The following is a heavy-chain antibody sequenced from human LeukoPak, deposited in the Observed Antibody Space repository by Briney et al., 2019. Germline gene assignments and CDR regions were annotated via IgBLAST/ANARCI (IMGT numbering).Heavy chain of an antibody. J-gene: IGHJ4*02. Sequence: GGTLRLSCLASGYTFSSYSINWVRQAPGKGLEWVSSISVRRKYIYYADSVRGRFRISRDDARDSLFLEMNSLRAEDTAVYYCVRLRRNSDTSGFYYYYDFWGQGTLVTVSS. CDR1: GYTFSSYS. D-gene: IGHD3-22*01. V-gene: IGHV3-21*01. CDR2: ISVRRKYI. CDR3: VRLRRNSDTSGFYYYYDF.